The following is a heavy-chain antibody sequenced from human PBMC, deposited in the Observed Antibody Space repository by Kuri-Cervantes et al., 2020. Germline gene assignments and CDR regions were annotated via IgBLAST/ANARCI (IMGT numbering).Heavy chain of an antibody. J-gene: IGHJ4*02. D-gene: IGHD2-15*01. CDR2: ISAYNGNT. Sequence: ASVKVSCKASGYTFTSYGISWVRQAPGQGLEWMGWISAYNGNTNYAQKFQGRVTMTTDTSTSTAYMELRSLRSDDTAVYYCAAASGYCSGGSCPNWGQGTLVTVSS. V-gene: IGHV1-18*01. CDR1: GYTFTSYG. CDR3: AAASGYCSGGSCPN.